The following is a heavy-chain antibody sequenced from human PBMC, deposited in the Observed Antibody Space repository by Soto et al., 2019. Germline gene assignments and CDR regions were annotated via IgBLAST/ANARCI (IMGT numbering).Heavy chain of an antibody. V-gene: IGHV4-59*08. J-gene: IGHJ6*03. CDR1: SCSISSYY. Sequence: SDTLSLTCTVSSCSISSYYWSWIRQPPGKGLEWIGYIYYSGSTNYNPSLKSRVTISVDTSKNQFSLKLSSVTAADTAVYYCARRSGYDRAYYYYYMDVWGKGTTVT. CDR2: IYYSGST. D-gene: IGHD5-12*01. CDR3: ARRSGYDRAYYYYYMDV.